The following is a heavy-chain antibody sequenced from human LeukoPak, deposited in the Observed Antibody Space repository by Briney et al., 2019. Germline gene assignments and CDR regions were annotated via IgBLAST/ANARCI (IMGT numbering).Heavy chain of an antibody. J-gene: IGHJ6*03. CDR3: ARIAPSYCTNGVCYNPYYYYYMDV. CDR1: GFTFDDYG. Sequence: GGSLRLSCAASGFTFDDYGMSWVRQAPGKGLEWVSGINWNGGSTGYADSVKGRFTISRDNAKNSLYLQMNSLRAEDTALYCCARIAPSYCTNGVCYNPYYYYYMDVWGKGTTATVSS. D-gene: IGHD2-8*01. CDR2: INWNGGST. V-gene: IGHV3-20*04.